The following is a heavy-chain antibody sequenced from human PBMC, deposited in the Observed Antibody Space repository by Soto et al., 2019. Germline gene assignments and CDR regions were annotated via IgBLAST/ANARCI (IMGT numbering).Heavy chain of an antibody. CDR3: ARTQGSGWRFNALDF. D-gene: IGHD6-19*01. CDR2: IIPMFGTA. Sequence: GASVKVSCKAAGGTFGRNAINWVRQAPGQGLEWMGGIIPMFGTANHAQKFRDRIVITADESTNTAYLELNSLRYEDTAIYYCARTQGSGWRFNALDFWGQGTVVTV. CDR1: GGTFGRNA. J-gene: IGHJ3*01. V-gene: IGHV1-69*13.